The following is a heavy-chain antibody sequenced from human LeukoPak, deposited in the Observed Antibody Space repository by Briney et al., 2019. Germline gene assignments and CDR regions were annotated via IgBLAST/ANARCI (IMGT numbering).Heavy chain of an antibody. V-gene: IGHV4-38-2*02. D-gene: IGHD6-13*01. CDR1: GYSISGGYY. J-gene: IGHJ6*02. CDR3: ARDVSSSWYIFYGMDA. Sequence: PSETLSLTCTVSGYSISGGYYWGWIRQPPGKGLEWIGSIYHSGNTYYNPSLKSRVTISVDTSKNQFSLKLTSVTAADTAVYYCARDVSSSWYIFYGMDAWGQGTTVTVSS. CDR2: IYHSGNT.